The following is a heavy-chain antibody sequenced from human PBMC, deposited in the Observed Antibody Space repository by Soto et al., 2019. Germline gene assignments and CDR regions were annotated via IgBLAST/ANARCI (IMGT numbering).Heavy chain of an antibody. D-gene: IGHD2-15*01. J-gene: IGHJ5*02. CDR3: ASGPYCSGGSCYSTRNWFDP. Sequence: PGESLKISCKGSGYSFTSYWIGWVRQMPGKGLEWMGIIYPGDSDTRYSPSLQGQVTISADKSISTAYLQWSSLKASDTAMYYCASGPYCSGGSCYSTRNWFDPWGQGTLVTVSS. CDR1: GYSFTSYW. V-gene: IGHV5-51*01. CDR2: IYPGDSDT.